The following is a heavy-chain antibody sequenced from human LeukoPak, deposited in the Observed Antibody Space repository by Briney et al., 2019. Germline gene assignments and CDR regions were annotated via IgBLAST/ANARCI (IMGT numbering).Heavy chain of an antibody. CDR3: ARGYCSSTSCYSYTENWFDP. D-gene: IGHD2-2*01. V-gene: IGHV1-69*13. J-gene: IGHJ5*02. CDR2: IIPIFGTA. CDR1: GGTFSSYA. Sequence: SVKVSCKASGGTFSSYAISWVRQAPGQGLEWMGGIIPIFGTANYAQKFQGRVTITADESTSTAYMELSSLRSEDTAVYYCARGYCSSTSCYSYTENWFDPWGQGTLVTVSS.